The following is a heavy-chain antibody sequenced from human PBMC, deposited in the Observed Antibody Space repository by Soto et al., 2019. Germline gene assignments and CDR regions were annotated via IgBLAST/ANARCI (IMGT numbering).Heavy chain of an antibody. D-gene: IGHD1-1*01. J-gene: IGHJ2*01. Sequence: SSETMCVTCAVDGGSFSGYCWSWVRQAPGKGLEWIGEITRYGTINYNPSLKSRVTMSLDTSKNQFSLRLNSVSDADAALYYCARLFAGATGNWYFDLWGRGTLVTVSS. CDR2: ITRYGTI. V-gene: IGHV4-34*01. CDR1: GGSFSGYC. CDR3: ARLFAGATGNWYFDL.